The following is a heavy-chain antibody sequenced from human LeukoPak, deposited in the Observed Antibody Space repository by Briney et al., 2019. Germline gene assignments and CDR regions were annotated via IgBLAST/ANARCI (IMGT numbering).Heavy chain of an antibody. V-gene: IGHV3-48*03. CDR1: GFNFSNYE. CDR3: ARVCCGGDAREYMDV. CDR2: ISSSGSTI. Sequence: GGSLRLSCGASGFNFSNYEMNWVRQAPGKGLEWVSYISSSGSTIYYADSVKGRFTISRDNAKNSLYLQMNSLRAEDTAVYYSARVCCGGDAREYMDVCGKGTTVTVSS. D-gene: IGHD2-21*02. J-gene: IGHJ6*03.